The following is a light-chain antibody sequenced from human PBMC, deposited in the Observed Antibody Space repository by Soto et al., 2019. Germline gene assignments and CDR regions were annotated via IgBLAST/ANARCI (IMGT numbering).Light chain of an antibody. V-gene: IGLV2-8*01. Sequence: QSVLTQPSSVSGSPGQSITISCTGTSSDIGDYNYVSWYQQRPGKAPKLIIYDVSKRPSGVPNRFSGSKSGNTASLTVSGLQADDEADYYSSSYAGSNNLCVLFGGGTKVNVL. CDR3: SSYAGSNNLCVL. CDR2: DVS. CDR1: SSDIGDYNY. J-gene: IGLJ2*01.